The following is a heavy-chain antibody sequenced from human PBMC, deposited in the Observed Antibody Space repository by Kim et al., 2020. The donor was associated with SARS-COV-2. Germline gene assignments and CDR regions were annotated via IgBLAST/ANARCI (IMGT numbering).Heavy chain of an antibody. CDR1: GYTFTSYY. D-gene: IGHD5-12*01. J-gene: IGHJ6*02. V-gene: IGHV1-46*01. CDR2: INPSGGST. Sequence: ASVKVSCKASGYTFTSYYMHWVRQAPGQGLEWMGIINPSGGSTSYAQKFQGRVTMTRDTSTSTVYMELSSLRSEDTAVYYCARDLTTTDGYRDYYYGMDVWGQGTTVTSP. CDR3: ARDLTTTDGYRDYYYGMDV.